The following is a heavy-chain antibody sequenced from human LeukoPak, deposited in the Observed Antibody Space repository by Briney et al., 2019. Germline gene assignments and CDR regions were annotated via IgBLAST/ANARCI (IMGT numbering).Heavy chain of an antibody. CDR3: ARDGEYGDYGSDY. Sequence: GGSLRLSSAASGFTFSSYTMNWVRQAPGKGLEWVSSISSSSSYIYYADSVKGRFTISRDNAKNSLYLQMNSLRAEDTAVYYCARDGEYGDYGSDYWGQGTLVTVSS. CDR1: GFTFSSYT. CDR2: ISSSSSYI. V-gene: IGHV3-21*01. J-gene: IGHJ4*02. D-gene: IGHD4-17*01.